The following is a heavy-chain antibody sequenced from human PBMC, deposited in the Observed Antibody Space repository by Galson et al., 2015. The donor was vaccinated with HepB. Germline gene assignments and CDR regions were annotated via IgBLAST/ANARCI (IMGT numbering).Heavy chain of an antibody. CDR2: ISSSSGTT. CDR3: AKSLYHIFSDMDV. Sequence: SLRLSCAASGFTFITYAMNWVRQAPGKGLEWVSGISSSSGTTNYADSAKGRFTISTDNSENTLYLQMNSLRAEDTAVYYCAKSLYHIFSDMDVWGKGTTVTVSS. CDR1: GFTFITYA. D-gene: IGHD3-3*02. J-gene: IGHJ6*03. V-gene: IGHV3-23*01.